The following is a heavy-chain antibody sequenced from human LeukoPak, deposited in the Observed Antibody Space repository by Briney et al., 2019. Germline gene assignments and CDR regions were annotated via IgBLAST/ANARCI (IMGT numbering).Heavy chain of an antibody. V-gene: IGHV1-46*01. CDR1: GYTFTNYY. J-gene: IGHJ3*02. CDR3: ARSGEFSTSSDT. CDR2: INSSGGST. D-gene: IGHD6-6*01. Sequence: ASVKFSCKASGYTFTNYYMHWVRQAPGQGLEWMGIINSSGGSTTYAQKFQGRVTMTRDTSTSTVYMEMSSLRSEDTAVYYCARSGEFSTSSDTWGQGTMVTVSS.